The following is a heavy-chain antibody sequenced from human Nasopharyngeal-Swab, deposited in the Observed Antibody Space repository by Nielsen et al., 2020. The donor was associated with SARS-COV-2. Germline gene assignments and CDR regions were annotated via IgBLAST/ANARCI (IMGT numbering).Heavy chain of an antibody. V-gene: IGHV2-70*11. CDR3: ARMAGAGDGGDY. D-gene: IGHD7-27*01. Sequence: WIRQPPGKALGWLARIDWDDDKYYSTSLKTRLTISKDTSKNQVVLTMTNMDPVDTATYYCARMAGAGDGGDYWGQGTLVTVSS. CDR2: IDWDDDK. J-gene: IGHJ4*02.